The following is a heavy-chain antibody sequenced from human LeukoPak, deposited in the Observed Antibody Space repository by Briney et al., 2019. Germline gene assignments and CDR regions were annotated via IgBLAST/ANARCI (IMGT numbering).Heavy chain of an antibody. J-gene: IGHJ4*02. CDR3: AREIFGSGSYPDF. D-gene: IGHD3-10*01. CDR2: IYSGGST. CDR1: GFTVSSNY. Sequence: GGSLRLSCAASGFTVSSNYMSWVRQAPGKGLEWVSVIYSGGSTYYADSVKGRFTISRDNSKNTLYLQMNSLRPEDTAVYYCAREIFGSGSYPDFWGQGTLVTVSS. V-gene: IGHV3-53*01.